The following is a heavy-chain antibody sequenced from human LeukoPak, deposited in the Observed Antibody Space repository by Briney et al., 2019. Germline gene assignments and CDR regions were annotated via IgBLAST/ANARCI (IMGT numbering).Heavy chain of an antibody. CDR2: ISSNGATI. CDR3: VRDTDP. V-gene: IGHV3-48*03. Sequence: GGSLRLSCAASGFTFSSYEMNWVRQAPGRGLEWVSYISSNGATIHYADSVKGRFTISRDNTKNSLYLLLNSLRAEDTAVYYCVRDTDPWGQGTLVTVSS. CDR1: GFTFSSYE. J-gene: IGHJ5*02.